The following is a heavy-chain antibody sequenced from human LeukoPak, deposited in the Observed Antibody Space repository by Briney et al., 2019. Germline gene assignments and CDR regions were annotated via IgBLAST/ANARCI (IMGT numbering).Heavy chain of an antibody. CDR3: ARDFSSWYERPHTGFDY. Sequence: SVKVSCKASGGTFRTYAISWVRQAPGQGLEWMGGIIPIFGTANYAQKFQGRVTITADESTSAAYMELSSLRSEDAAVYYCARDFSSWYERPHTGFDYWGQGTLVTVSS. CDR1: GGTFRTYA. J-gene: IGHJ4*02. D-gene: IGHD6-13*01. V-gene: IGHV1-69*13. CDR2: IIPIFGTA.